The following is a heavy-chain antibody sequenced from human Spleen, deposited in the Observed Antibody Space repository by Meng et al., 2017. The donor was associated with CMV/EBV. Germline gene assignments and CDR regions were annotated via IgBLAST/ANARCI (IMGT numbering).Heavy chain of an antibody. CDR3: ARGAKYSSPVV. CDR1: GGSFSGYS. V-gene: IGHV4-34*01. D-gene: IGHD6-13*01. Sequence: SETLSLTCAVSGGSFSGYSWTWIRQPPGKGLEWIGEINHIGNSNYNPSLKSRLTTSVDTSKNQFSLKMRSVTAADTAVYFCARGAKYSSPVVWGPGTLVTVSS. J-gene: IGHJ4*02. CDR2: INHIGNS.